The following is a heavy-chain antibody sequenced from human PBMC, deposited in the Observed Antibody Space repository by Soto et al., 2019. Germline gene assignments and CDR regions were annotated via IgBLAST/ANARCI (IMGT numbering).Heavy chain of an antibody. V-gene: IGHV4-59*01. D-gene: IGHD3-22*01. CDR2: IYYSGTT. J-gene: IGHJ3*02. Sequence: PSETLSLTCTVSGGSLSKNYWSWIRQPPGKGLEWIGYIYYSGTTNYNPSLKSRVTISADTSKNEFSLKLSSVTAADTAVYYCARDAIYDSSGYYFYAFDIWGQGTMVTVSS. CDR3: ARDAIYDSSGYYFYAFDI. CDR1: GGSLSKNY.